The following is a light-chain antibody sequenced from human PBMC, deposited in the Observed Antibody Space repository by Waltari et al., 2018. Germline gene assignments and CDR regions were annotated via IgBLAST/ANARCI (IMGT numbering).Light chain of an antibody. J-gene: IGLJ3*02. V-gene: IGLV2-14*03. Sequence: QSALTQPASVSGSPGQSITISCTGTSSDIGTYNYVSWYQQHPGKAPKLMIYAVSNRPSGCSTRFSASKSGNTASLTLSGLQAEDEADYYCSSYTSTDTWVFGGGTKLTVL. CDR3: SSYTSTDTWV. CDR1: SSDIGTYNY. CDR2: AVS.